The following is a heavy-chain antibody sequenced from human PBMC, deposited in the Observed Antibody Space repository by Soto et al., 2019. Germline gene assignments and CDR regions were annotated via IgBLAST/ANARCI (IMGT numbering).Heavy chain of an antibody. J-gene: IGHJ6*02. CDR2: IYPGDSDT. Sequence: GESLKISCKGSGDRFTSSWIGWVRQMPGKGLEWMGLIYPGDSDTRYSPSFQGQVTISADKSISTAYLQWNSLKASDTAMYYCARFQYYYDSSGYYRTNYYYYGMDVWGQGTPVTVSS. V-gene: IGHV5-51*01. D-gene: IGHD3-22*01. CDR1: GDRFTSSW. CDR3: ARFQYYYDSSGYYRTNYYYYGMDV.